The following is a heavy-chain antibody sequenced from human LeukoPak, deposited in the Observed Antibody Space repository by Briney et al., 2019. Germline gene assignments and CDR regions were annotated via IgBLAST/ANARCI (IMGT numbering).Heavy chain of an antibody. D-gene: IGHD4-11*01. CDR2: IRRNADRN. CDR1: GGTLSTYE. V-gene: IGHV3-48*03. J-gene: IGHJ4*01. Sequence: GGSLRLSCTIFGGTLSTYEFNWVRQAPGKGPEWISYIRRNADRNDYADSVKGRFTISRDNAKNSVYLQMNSLRVEDTAIYYCATRLLIHDYNNWGQGTLVTVSS. CDR3: ATRLLIHDYNN.